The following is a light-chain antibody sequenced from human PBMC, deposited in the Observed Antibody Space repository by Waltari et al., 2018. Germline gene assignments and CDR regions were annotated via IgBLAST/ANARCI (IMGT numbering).Light chain of an antibody. V-gene: IGLV2-8*01. CDR1: SSDIGGYNH. CDR3: GSYAGSTGWV. CDR2: EVN. J-gene: IGLJ3*02. Sequence: QSALTQPPSASGSPGQSVTISCTGTSSDIGGYNHVSWYQQYPGKAPKLMIYEVNKRPSGFPDRFSASKSGNTASLIVSGRQADDEADYHCGSYAGSTGWVFGGGTKLTVL.